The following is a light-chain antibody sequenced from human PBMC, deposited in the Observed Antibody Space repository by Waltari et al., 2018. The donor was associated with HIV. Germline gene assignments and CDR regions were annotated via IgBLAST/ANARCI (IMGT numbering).Light chain of an antibody. CDR1: SIRSFF. CDR3: HSRDTNSDHYV. Sequence: SSELTQDPVVSVALGQSINITCQGDSIRSFFGNWYTQRPGQAPVLVVYGATRRPSGIPDQFSASNSGNTASLSISDSQAVDEADYYCHSRDTNSDHYVFGGGTRVIV. J-gene: IGLJ1*01. V-gene: IGLV3-19*01. CDR2: GAT.